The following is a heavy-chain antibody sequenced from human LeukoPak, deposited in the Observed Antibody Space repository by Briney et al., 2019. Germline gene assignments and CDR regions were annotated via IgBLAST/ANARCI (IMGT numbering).Heavy chain of an antibody. CDR3: VKDRSSTWSLDY. V-gene: IGHV3-30*18. J-gene: IGHJ4*02. CDR2: ISYDGSDK. CDR1: GFTFSSNG. D-gene: IGHD6-13*01. Sequence: GRSLRLSCAASGFTFSSNGMHWVRQAPGKGLGWVAVISYDGSDKYYADSVKGRFTISRDNSKNTLYLQMNSLRVEDTALYYCVKDRSSTWSLDYWGQGTLVTVSS.